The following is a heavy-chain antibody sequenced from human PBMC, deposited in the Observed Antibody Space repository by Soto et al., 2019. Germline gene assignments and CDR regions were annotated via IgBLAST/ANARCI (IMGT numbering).Heavy chain of an antibody. D-gene: IGHD6-13*01. CDR3: AKDLLISEYGSSWSAFDV. Sequence: EVQLLESGGGLVQPGGSLRLSCAASGFTFNSFAMNWVRQAPGKGLEWVSAITGRGGSTYYAESVKGRFTVSRDNSKTTVYLQMNSLRADDTAVYYCAKDLLISEYGSSWSAFDVWGPGTVVTVSS. CDR2: ITGRGGST. J-gene: IGHJ3*01. V-gene: IGHV3-23*01. CDR1: GFTFNSFA.